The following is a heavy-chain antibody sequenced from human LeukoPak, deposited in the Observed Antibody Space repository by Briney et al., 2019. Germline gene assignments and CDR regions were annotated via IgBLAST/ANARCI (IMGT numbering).Heavy chain of an antibody. CDR3: ARDLGIAAGGTFDY. D-gene: IGHD6-13*01. Sequence: GGSLRLSCAASGFTFSSYSMNWVRQAPGKGLEWVSSISSSSSYIYYADSVKGRFTISRDNAKNSLYLQMNSLRAEDTAVYYCARDLGIAAGGTFDYWGRGTLVTASS. J-gene: IGHJ4*02. CDR2: ISSSSSYI. V-gene: IGHV3-21*01. CDR1: GFTFSSYS.